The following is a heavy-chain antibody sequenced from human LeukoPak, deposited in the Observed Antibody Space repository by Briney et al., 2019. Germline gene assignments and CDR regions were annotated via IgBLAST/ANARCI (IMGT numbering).Heavy chain of an antibody. V-gene: IGHV1-69-2*01. Sequence: ASVKASCKVSGYTFTDYYMHWVQQAPGKGLEWMGLVDPEDGETIYAEKFQGRVTITADTSTDTAYMELSSLRSEDTAVYYCATGIAAASSISDYWGQGTLVTVSS. CDR3: ATGIAAASSISDY. CDR2: VDPEDGET. J-gene: IGHJ4*02. CDR1: GYTFTDYY. D-gene: IGHD6-13*01.